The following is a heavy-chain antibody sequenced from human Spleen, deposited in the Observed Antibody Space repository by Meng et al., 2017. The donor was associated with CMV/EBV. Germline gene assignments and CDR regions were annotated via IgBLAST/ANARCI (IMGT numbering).Heavy chain of an antibody. J-gene: IGHJ4*02. CDR1: GFTFSNYA. V-gene: IGHV3-23*01. CDR2: LTAGGTM. CDR3: AKFGGYSAPYYFDY. Sequence: GESLKISCAASGFTFSNYAMGWVRLAPGKGLERVATLTAGGTMYDADSVRGRFTVSRDNSRNTLFLQMNSLRVDDTALYYCAKFGGYSAPYYFDYWGQGILVTVSS. D-gene: IGHD5-18*01.